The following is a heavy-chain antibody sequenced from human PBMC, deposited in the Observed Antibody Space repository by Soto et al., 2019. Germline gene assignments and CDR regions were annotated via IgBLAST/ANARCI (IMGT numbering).Heavy chain of an antibody. CDR2: ISYDGSKK. V-gene: IGHV3-30*18. CDR3: AKDTERLVVVVAGGDGMDG. Sequence: QVQLVESGGGVVQPGRSLRLSCAASEFTFSMYGMHWVRQAPGKGLEWVAVISYDGSKKYYADSVMGRFTISRDNPKNTVFMQMNSRRTGDTAVYYCAKDTERLVVVVAGGDGMDGWGQGTTVTVSS. J-gene: IGHJ6*02. D-gene: IGHD2-15*01. CDR1: EFTFSMYG.